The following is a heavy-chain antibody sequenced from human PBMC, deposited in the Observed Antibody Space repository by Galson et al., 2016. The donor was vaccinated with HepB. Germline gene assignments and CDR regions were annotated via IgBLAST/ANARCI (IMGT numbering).Heavy chain of an antibody. CDR1: GFTFSRYG. CDR3: AKLDCGRDCPRDD. J-gene: IGHJ4*02. Sequence: SLRLSCAASGFTFSRYGMHWVRRAPGKGLQWVAVISYDGSDKQYADSVKGRFTVSRDSSKSTLFLQMSSLRLEDTAVYYCAKLDCGRDCPRDDWGQGTLVTVSS. CDR2: ISYDGSDK. D-gene: IGHD2-21*02. V-gene: IGHV3-30*18.